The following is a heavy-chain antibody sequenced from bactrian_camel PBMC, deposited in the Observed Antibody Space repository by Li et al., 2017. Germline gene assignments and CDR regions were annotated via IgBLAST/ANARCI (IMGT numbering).Heavy chain of an antibody. D-gene: IGHD4*01. CDR2: INLLGGAT. J-gene: IGHJ6*01. CDR1: GDRYSSNC. V-gene: IGHV3S1*01. Sequence: PLVESGGGSVQAGGSLRLSCAASGDRYSSNCMGWFRQAPGKEREGVAVINLLGGATYYADSVKGRFTASTDRAQDTVYLHMNNLRPEDTAQYYCVKDFPGDYSDYVKLGAFPAADGCEFGYWGQGTQVTVS. CDR3: VKDFPGDYSDYVKLGAFPAADGCEFGY.